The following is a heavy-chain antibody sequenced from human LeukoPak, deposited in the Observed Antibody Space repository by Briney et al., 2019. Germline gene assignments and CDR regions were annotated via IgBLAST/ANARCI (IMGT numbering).Heavy chain of an antibody. CDR3: AKGPYCDGDCYSGEDY. D-gene: IGHD2-21*01. J-gene: IGHJ4*02. CDR1: GFTFSSYA. V-gene: IGHV3-23*01. Sequence: PGGSLRLSCAASGFTFSSYAMSWVRQAPGKGLEWVSAISGSGGSTYYADSVKGRFTISRDNSKNTLYLQMNSLRAEDTAVYYCAKGPYCDGDCYSGEDYWGQGTLVTVSS. CDR2: ISGSGGST.